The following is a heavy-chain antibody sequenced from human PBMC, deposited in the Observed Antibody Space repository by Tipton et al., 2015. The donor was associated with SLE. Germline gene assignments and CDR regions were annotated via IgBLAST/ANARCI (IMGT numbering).Heavy chain of an antibody. Sequence: SLRLSCAASGFTFSSYGMHWVRQAPGKGVEWVAVIWYDGSNKYYADSVKGRFTISRDNSKNTLYLQMNSLRAEDTAVYYCARESFGVTHFDYWGQGTLVTVSS. CDR1: GFTFSSYG. CDR2: IWYDGSNK. CDR3: ARESFGVTHFDY. V-gene: IGHV3-33*01. J-gene: IGHJ4*02. D-gene: IGHD3-3*01.